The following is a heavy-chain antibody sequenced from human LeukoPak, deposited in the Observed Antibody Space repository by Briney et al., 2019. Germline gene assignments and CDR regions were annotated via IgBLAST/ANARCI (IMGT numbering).Heavy chain of an antibody. V-gene: IGHV1-18*01. CDR2: ISAHNGNT. CDR3: AILHSTNFYFDY. J-gene: IGHJ4*02. CDR1: GYTFTTYG. Sequence: ASVKVSCRASGYTFTTYGISWARQAPGQGPEWMGWISAHNGNTKYAQKFQGRVIMTTDTYTSTAYMELRSLRSDDTAVYYCAILHSTNFYFDYWGQGTLVTVSS. D-gene: IGHD2-8*01.